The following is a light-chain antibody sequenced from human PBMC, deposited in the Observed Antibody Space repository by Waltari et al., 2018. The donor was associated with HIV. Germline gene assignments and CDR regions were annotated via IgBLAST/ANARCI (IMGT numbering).Light chain of an antibody. Sequence: QAVVTPEPALPVSPGGTVTLTCGSSSGPVTSGHPPHWFQQKPGQAPRALIYDANNRQSWTPARFSGSLLGGKAALTLSDAQPEDEADYFCLLSYSGARPAIFGGGTKLSVL. V-gene: IGLV7-46*01. J-gene: IGLJ2*01. CDR3: LLSYSGARPAI. CDR2: DAN. CDR1: SGPVTSGHP.